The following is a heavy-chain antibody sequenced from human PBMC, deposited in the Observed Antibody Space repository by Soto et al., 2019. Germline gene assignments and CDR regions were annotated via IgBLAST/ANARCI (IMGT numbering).Heavy chain of an antibody. CDR2: IYYSGST. V-gene: IGHV4-59*01. CDR1: GGSISSYY. J-gene: IGHJ4*02. CDR3: AAKTVSTIDY. Sequence: PSETLYLTCTVSGGSISSYYWSWIRQPPGKGLEWIGYIYYSGSTNYNPSLKSRVTISVDTSKNQFSLKLSSVTAADTAVYYCAAKTVSTIDYWGQGTLVTVSS. D-gene: IGHD4-17*01.